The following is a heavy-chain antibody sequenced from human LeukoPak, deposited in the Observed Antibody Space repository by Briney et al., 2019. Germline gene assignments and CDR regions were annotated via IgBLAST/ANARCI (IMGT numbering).Heavy chain of an antibody. CDR3: ASSGDSGWYYDYYYGMDV. CDR1: GFTFSSYA. D-gene: IGHD6-19*01. V-gene: IGHV3-23*01. J-gene: IGHJ6*02. Sequence: GGALRLSCAASGFTFSSYAMSWVRQAPGKGLEWVSAISGSGGSTYYADSVKGRFTISRDNSKNTLYLQMNSLRAEDTAVYYCASSGDSGWYYDYYYGMDVWGQGTTVTVSS. CDR2: ISGSGGST.